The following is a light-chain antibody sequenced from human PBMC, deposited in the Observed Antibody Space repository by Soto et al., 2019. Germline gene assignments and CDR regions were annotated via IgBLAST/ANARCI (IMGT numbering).Light chain of an antibody. V-gene: IGLV1-47*01. CDR3: AAWDDSLSGVV. CDR2: RNN. J-gene: IGLJ2*01. CDR1: SSNIGSNF. Sequence: QSVLTQPPSASGTTGQRVSISCSGSSSNIGSNFIYWYQQLPGTAPKLLIYRNNERPSGVPDRFSGSKSGTSASLAISGLRSEDEADYHCAAWDDSLSGVVFGGGTKHTVL.